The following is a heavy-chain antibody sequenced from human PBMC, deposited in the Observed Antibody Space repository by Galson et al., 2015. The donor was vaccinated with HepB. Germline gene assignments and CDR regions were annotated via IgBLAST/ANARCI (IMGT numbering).Heavy chain of an antibody. CDR3: ARVLYSSPSAATF. CDR1: RFTFSDYY. CDR2: ISSHSNYT. Sequence: SLRLSCAASRFTFSDYYMTWIRQAPGKGLEWVSFISSHSNYTSYADSVKGRFTISRDNAKNSLFLQTNSLRAEDTALYYCARVLYSSPSAATFWGQGTLVTVSS. J-gene: IGHJ4*02. D-gene: IGHD6-13*01. V-gene: IGHV3-11*06.